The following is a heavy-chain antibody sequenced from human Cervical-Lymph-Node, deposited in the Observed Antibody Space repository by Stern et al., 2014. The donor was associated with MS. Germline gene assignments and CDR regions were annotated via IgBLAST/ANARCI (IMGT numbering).Heavy chain of an antibody. CDR1: GFTFSSYT. V-gene: IGHV3-21*01. D-gene: IGHD2-2*01. Sequence: EVKLVESGGGLVKPGGSLRLSCAASGFTFSSYTMNWVRQAPGKGLEWVSSIISSSTSIYYADSVQGRFTISRDNAKNSLYLQMNSLRAEDTAVYYCERRKDLPAVGPAFDYWGQGALVTVSS. J-gene: IGHJ4*02. CDR3: ERRKDLPAVGPAFDY. CDR2: IISSSTSI.